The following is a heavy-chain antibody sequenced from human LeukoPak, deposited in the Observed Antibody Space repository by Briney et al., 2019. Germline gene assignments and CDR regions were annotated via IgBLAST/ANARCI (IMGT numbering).Heavy chain of an antibody. V-gene: IGHV1-24*01. CDR3: ATPEMATITARFDY. J-gene: IGHJ4*02. Sequence: ASVKVSCKVSGYTLTELSMHWVRQAPGKGLEWMGGFDPEDGETIYAQKFQGRVTMTEDTSTDTAYMELSSPRSEDTAVYYCATPEMATITARFDYWGQGTLVTVSS. CDR1: GYTLTELS. D-gene: IGHD5-24*01. CDR2: FDPEDGET.